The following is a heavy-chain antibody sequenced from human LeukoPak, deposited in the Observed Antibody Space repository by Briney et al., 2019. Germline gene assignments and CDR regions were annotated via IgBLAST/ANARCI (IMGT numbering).Heavy chain of an antibody. CDR2: IIPIFGTA. CDR1: GGTFSSYA. CDR3: ARSNWNDARPNYYYYYYYMDV. Sequence: ASVKVSCXASGGTFSSYAISWVRLAPGQGLEWMGGIIPIFGTANYAQKFQGRVTITADESTSTAYMELSSLRSEDTAVYYCARSNWNDARPNYYYYYYYMDVWGKGTTVTVSS. J-gene: IGHJ6*03. V-gene: IGHV1-69*01. D-gene: IGHD1-20*01.